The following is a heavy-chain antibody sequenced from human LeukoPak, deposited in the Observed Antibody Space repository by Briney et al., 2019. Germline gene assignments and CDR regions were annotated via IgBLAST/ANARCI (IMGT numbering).Heavy chain of an antibody. J-gene: IGHJ4*02. CDR1: GGSISSSKW. D-gene: IGHD5-18*01. V-gene: IGHV4-4*02. CDR2: IYHSGST. CDR3: ARQSGYTYGPIDY. Sequence: PSETLSLTCAVSGGSISSSKWWSWVRQPPGKGLEWIGEIYHSGSTNYNPSLKSRVTISVDTSKNQFSLKLSSVTAADTAVYHCARQSGYTYGPIDYWGQGTLVTVSS.